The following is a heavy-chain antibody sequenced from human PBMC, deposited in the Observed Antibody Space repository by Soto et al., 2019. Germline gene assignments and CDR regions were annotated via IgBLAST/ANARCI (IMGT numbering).Heavy chain of an antibody. CDR1: GFTFSSYA. V-gene: IGHV3-23*01. CDR3: AKGSSSGTSGYYGMDV. CDR2: ISGSGGIT. Sequence: EVQLLESGGGLVQPGGSLRLSCAASGFTFSSYAMSWVRQAPGKGLEWVSAISGSGGITYYADSVKGRFTISRDNSKNTLYLQMNSLRAEDTAVYYCAKGSSSGTSGYYGMDVWGQGTTVTVSS. J-gene: IGHJ6*02. D-gene: IGHD6-13*01.